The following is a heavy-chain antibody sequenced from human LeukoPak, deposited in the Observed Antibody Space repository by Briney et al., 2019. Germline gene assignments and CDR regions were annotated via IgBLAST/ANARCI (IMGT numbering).Heavy chain of an antibody. D-gene: IGHD3-3*01. CDR3: ARDNGEAFWSGDNWFDP. V-gene: IGHV1-69*01. CDR1: RAPFSTYA. Sequence: PVKVSCKASRAPFSTYAISWVRQSPGLGLEWLGGIIPIFGTANHAQKLQGRVTITADESTSTAYTELSSLRSEDTAVYYCARDNGEAFWSGDNWFDPWGQGTLVTVSS. J-gene: IGHJ5*02. CDR2: IIPIFGTA.